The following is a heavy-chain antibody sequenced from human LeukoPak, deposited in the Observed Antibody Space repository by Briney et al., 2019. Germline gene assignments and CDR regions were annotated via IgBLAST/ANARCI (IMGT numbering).Heavy chain of an antibody. D-gene: IGHD3-9*01. Sequence: NPSETLSLTCTVSGGSISSSSYYWGWIRQPPGKGLEWIGSIYYSGSTYYNPSLKSRVTISVDTSKNQFSLKLSSVTAADTAVYYCARGGWSLDYWGQGTMVTVSS. J-gene: IGHJ3*01. V-gene: IGHV4-39*01. CDR2: IYYSGST. CDR1: GGSISSSSYY. CDR3: ARGGWSLDY.